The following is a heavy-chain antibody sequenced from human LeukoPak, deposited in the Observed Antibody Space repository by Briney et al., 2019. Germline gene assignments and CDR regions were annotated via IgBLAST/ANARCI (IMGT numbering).Heavy chain of an antibody. CDR2: IIPIFGTA. V-gene: IGHV1-69*06. D-gene: IGHD3-9*01. Sequence: SVKVSCKASGGTFSSYAISWVRQAPGQGLEWMGGIIPIFGTANYAQKFQGRVTITADKSTSTAYMELSSLRSEDTAVYFCKRDAKYEILTGYYVGYYYYGMDVWGKGTTVTVSS. CDR3: KRDAKYEILTGYYVGYYYYGMDV. CDR1: GGTFSSYA. J-gene: IGHJ6*04.